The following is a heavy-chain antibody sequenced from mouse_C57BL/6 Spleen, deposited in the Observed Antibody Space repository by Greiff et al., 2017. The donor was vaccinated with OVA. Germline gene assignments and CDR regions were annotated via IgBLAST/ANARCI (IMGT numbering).Heavy chain of an antibody. CDR3: ARNSNPYFDY. D-gene: IGHD2-5*01. Sequence: EVQVVESGGGLVKPGGSLKLSCAASGFTFSDYGMHWVRQAPEKGLEWVAYISSGSSTIYYADTVKGRFTISRDNAKNTLFLQMTSLRSEDTAMYYCARNSNPYFDYWGQGTTLTVSS. J-gene: IGHJ2*01. V-gene: IGHV5-17*01. CDR1: GFTFSDYG. CDR2: ISSGSSTI.